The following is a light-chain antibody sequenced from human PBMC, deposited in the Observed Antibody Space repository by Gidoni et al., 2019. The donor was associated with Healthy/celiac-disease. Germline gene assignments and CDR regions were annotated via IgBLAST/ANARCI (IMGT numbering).Light chain of an antibody. CDR3: QQYGSSPPGS. V-gene: IGKV3-20*01. CDR2: GAS. Sequence: DIVLTHSPGTLSLSPGERATLSCRASQSFSSSYLAWYQQKPGQPPRLLIYGASSRATGIPDRFSGSGSGTDFTLTISRMEPEDLAVYYCQQYGSSPPGSFGQGTKLEIK. CDR1: QSFSSSY. J-gene: IGKJ2*04.